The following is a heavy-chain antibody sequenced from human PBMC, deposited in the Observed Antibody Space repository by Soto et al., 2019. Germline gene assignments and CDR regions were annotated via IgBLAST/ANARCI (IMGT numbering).Heavy chain of an antibody. D-gene: IGHD3-10*01. CDR1: GGSFSGYY. Sequence: SETLSLTCAVYGGSFSGYYWSWIRQPPGKGLEWIGEINHSGSTNYNPSLKSRVTISVDTSKNQFSLKLSSVTAADTAVYYCARVIGYGSGHYGMDVWGQGTTVTVSS. CDR3: ARVIGYGSGHYGMDV. V-gene: IGHV4-34*01. CDR2: INHSGST. J-gene: IGHJ6*02.